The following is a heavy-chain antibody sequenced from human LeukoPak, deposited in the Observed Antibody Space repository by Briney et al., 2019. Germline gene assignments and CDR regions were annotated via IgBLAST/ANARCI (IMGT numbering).Heavy chain of an antibody. V-gene: IGHV3-23*01. CDR2: TGDDT. Sequence: GGSLRLSCAASGFSFSDYAMTWVRQAPGKGLEWVSSTGDDTYYADSVKGRFTISRDDSKDTLFLQMNSLRVEGTAVYYCAKDAIYKNSVWDYFDYLGQGTLVTVSS. CDR1: GFSFSDYA. J-gene: IGHJ4*02. D-gene: IGHD5-24*01. CDR3: AKDAIYKNSVWDYFDY.